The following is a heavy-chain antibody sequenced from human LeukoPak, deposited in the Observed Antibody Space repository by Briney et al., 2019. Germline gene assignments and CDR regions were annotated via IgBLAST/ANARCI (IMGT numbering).Heavy chain of an antibody. V-gene: IGHV3-33*01. J-gene: IGHJ5*02. CDR3: ARDRYSSGSNEGFDP. CDR1: ELTFSSYG. D-gene: IGHD6-19*01. Sequence: GGSLRLSCAGSELTFSSYGMHWVRQAPGKGLEWVAATWYDGSNKYYADSVKGRFTISRDNSKNTLYLQMNSLRAEDTAVYYCARDRYSSGSNEGFDPWGQGTLVTVSS. CDR2: TWYDGSNK.